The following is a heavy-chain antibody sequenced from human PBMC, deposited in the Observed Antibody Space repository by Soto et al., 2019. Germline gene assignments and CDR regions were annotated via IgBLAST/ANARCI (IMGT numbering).Heavy chain of an antibody. D-gene: IGHD5-18*01. V-gene: IGHV1-58*01. Sequence: QMQLVQSGPEVKKPGTSVKVSCKASGFTFTSSAVQWVRQARGQRLEWIGWIVVGSGNTNYAQKFQERVTITRDMSTSTAYMELSSLRSEDTAVYYCAAETDTAMVTFDYWGQGTLVTVSS. CDR3: AAETDTAMVTFDY. J-gene: IGHJ4*02. CDR1: GFTFTSSA. CDR2: IVVGSGNT.